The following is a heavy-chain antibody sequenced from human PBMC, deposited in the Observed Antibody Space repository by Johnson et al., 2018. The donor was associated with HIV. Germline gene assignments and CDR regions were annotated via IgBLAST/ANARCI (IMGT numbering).Heavy chain of an antibody. J-gene: IGHJ3*02. CDR3: ARGKGAAAAEAFDI. V-gene: IGHV3-13*01. CDR1: GFTFSNY. Sequence: LVESGGGLVKPGGSLRLSCAASGFTFSNYMSWVRQAPGKGLEWVSAIGTAGDTYYPGSVKGRFTISRENAKNSLYLQMNSLRAGDTAVYYCARGKGAAAAEAFDIWGQGTMVTVSS. D-gene: IGHD6-13*01. CDR2: IGTAGDT.